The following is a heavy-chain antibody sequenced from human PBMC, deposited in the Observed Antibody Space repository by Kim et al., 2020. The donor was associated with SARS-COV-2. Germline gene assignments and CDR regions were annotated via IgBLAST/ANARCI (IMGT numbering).Heavy chain of an antibody. J-gene: IGHJ3*02. Sequence: ASVKVSCKASGYTFTSYGISWVRQAPGQGLEWMGWISAYNGNTNYAQKLQGRVTMTTDTSTSTAYMELRSLRSDDTAVYYCARDHPTRLTNYGSGTSDIWGQGTMVTVSS. V-gene: IGHV1-18*01. CDR2: ISAYNGNT. CDR1: GYTFTSYG. D-gene: IGHD3-10*01. CDR3: ARDHPTRLTNYGSGTSDI.